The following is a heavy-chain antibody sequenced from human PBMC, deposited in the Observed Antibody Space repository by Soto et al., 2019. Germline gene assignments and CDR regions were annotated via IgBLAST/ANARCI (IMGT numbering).Heavy chain of an antibody. CDR1: GLTLSSYS. CDR3: ARPYSSGWYLEGIFGY. D-gene: IGHD6-19*01. J-gene: IGHJ4*02. Sequence: GFLRISFAPSGLTLSSYSITWVRHATGKGLEWVSSISSSSSYIYYADSVKGRFTISRDNAKNSLYLQMNSMRAEDTAVYYCARPYSSGWYLEGIFGYWGQGSLFTVSS. CDR2: ISSSSSYI. V-gene: IGHV3-21*01.